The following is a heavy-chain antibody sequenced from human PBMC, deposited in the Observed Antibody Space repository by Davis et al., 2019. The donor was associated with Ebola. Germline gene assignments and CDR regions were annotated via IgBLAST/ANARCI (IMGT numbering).Heavy chain of an antibody. CDR1: GFIFSNYY. Sequence: GESLKISCAASGFIFSNYYMHWVRQAPGKGLVWVSRISGDGSNTPYADSVKGRFTISRDNAKNTLYLQMNSLRAEDTAVFYCAKRATVKVAGANYYNAMDVWGKGTTVTVSS. D-gene: IGHD6-19*01. CDR2: ISGDGSNT. J-gene: IGHJ6*04. V-gene: IGHV3-74*01. CDR3: AKRATVKVAGANYYNAMDV.